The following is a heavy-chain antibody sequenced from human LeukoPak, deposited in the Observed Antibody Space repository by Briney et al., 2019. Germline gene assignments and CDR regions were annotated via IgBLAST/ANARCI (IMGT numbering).Heavy chain of an antibody. D-gene: IGHD3-22*01. Sequence: PSETLSLTCTVSGGSISSYYWSWIRQPPGKGLEWIGYIYYSGSTNYNPSLKSRVTISVDTSKNQFSLKLSSVTAADMAVYYCASSPVSLPAWDALDIWGQGTMVTVSS. CDR1: GGSISSYY. CDR2: IYYSGST. V-gene: IGHV4-59*08. CDR3: ASSPVSLPAWDALDI. J-gene: IGHJ3*02.